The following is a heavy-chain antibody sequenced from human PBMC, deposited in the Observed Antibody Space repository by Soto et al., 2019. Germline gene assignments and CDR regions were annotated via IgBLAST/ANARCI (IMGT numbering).Heavy chain of an antibody. V-gene: IGHV4-59*01. CDR1: GGSISSYY. Sequence: SETLSLTCTVSGGSISSYYWSWIRQPPGKGLEWVGYFYYSGSTNYNPSLRSRVSISVDTSKNQFSLKLSSVTAADTAVYYCARGTLTSYFDYWGQGTLVTVSS. J-gene: IGHJ4*02. CDR2: FYYSGST. CDR3: ARGTLTSYFDY.